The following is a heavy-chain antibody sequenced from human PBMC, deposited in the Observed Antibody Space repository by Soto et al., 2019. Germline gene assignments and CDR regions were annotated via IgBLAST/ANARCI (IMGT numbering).Heavy chain of an antibody. J-gene: IGHJ3*02. CDR1: GFTFSSYG. Sequence: QVQLVESGGGVVQPGRSLRLSCAASGFTFSSYGMHWVRQAPGKGLEWVAVIWYDGSNKHYADSVKGRFTISRDNSKNTLYLQMNSLRAEDTAVYYCASDDRWVDAFDIWGRGTMVTVSS. V-gene: IGHV3-33*01. CDR2: IWYDGSNK. CDR3: ASDDRWVDAFDI.